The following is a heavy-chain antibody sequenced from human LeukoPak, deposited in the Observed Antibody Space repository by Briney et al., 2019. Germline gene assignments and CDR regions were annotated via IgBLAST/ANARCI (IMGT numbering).Heavy chain of an antibody. V-gene: IGHV1-2*02. Sequence: GASVNVSCKASGYTFTPYYIHWLRQAPGQGPEWMGWIKPDSGSSHYAQKFQGRVTMTRDTSSNSAYMDLTSLKSDDTALYYCARARVPIAVAGLYYFDYWGQGALVTVSS. CDR3: ARARVPIAVAGLYYFDY. D-gene: IGHD6-19*01. J-gene: IGHJ4*02. CDR2: IKPDSGSS. CDR1: GYTFTPYY.